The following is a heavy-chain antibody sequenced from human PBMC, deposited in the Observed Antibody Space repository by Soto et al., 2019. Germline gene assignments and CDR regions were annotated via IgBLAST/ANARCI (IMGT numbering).Heavy chain of an antibody. Sequence: QVQLVQSGSEVKKPGASVKVSCKASGYTFTSYDINWVRQATGQGLEWMGWMNPNSGNTGYAQKFQGRVTMTRNTSISTAYMELSSLRSEDTAVYYCARRFANTPRYGMDVWGQGTTVTVSS. CDR1: GYTFTSYD. CDR2: MNPNSGNT. J-gene: IGHJ6*02. D-gene: IGHD3-16*01. CDR3: ARRFANTPRYGMDV. V-gene: IGHV1-8*01.